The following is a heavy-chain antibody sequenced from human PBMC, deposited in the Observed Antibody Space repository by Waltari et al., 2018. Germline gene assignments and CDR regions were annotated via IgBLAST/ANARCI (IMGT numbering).Heavy chain of an antibody. J-gene: IGHJ4*02. V-gene: IGHV1-46*01. Sequence: QVQLVQSGAEVKKPGASVKVSCKASGYPFSRYYMHWVRQAPGQGLEWMGIINPTGGGTSYAQKFQGRVTMTRDKSTSTVYMEVSSLRSEDTAVYYCARDGHNVVGVDYWGQGTLVTVSS. D-gene: IGHD3-16*01. CDR1: GYPFSRYY. CDR3: ARDGHNVVGVDY. CDR2: INPTGGGT.